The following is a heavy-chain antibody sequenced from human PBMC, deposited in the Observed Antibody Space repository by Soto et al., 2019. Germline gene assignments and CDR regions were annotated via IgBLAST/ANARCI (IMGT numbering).Heavy chain of an antibody. D-gene: IGHD3-3*01. J-gene: IGHJ6*02. CDR3: ASLGSYYDFWSGYFHYHGMDV. V-gene: IGHV4-39*01. Sequence: SETLSLTCTVSGGSISSSSYYWGWIRQPPGKGLEWIGSIYYSGRTYDNPSLKSRVTISVDTSKNQFSLKLSSVTAADPAVYYCASLGSYYDFWSGYFHYHGMDVWGQGTTVTVSS. CDR2: IYYSGRT. CDR1: GGSISSSSYY.